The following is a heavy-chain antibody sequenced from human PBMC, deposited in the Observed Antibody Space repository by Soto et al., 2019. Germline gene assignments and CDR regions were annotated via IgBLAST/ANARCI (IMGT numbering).Heavy chain of an antibody. J-gene: IGHJ4*02. Sequence: ASVKVSCKASGYTFTSSAISWVRQAPGQGLEWMGWIRADNGNTDYAEKFQGRVTMTTDASTSTAYMELRSLRPDDTAVYNCARDRSNSDYWGQGTLVTVSS. CDR3: ARDRSNSDY. CDR2: IRADNGNT. CDR1: GYTFTSSA. D-gene: IGHD2-2*01. V-gene: IGHV1-18*01.